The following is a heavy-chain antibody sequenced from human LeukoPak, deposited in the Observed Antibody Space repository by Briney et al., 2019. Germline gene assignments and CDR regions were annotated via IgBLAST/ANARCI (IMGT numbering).Heavy chain of an antibody. V-gene: IGHV3-43*02. CDR3: AKEQERFLGWLSFDY. Sequence: GGSLRLSCAASGFTFGDYAMHWVRQAPGKGLEWVSLISGDGGSTYYADSVKGRFTISRDNSKNSLYLQMNSLRTEDTALYYCAKEQERFLGWLSFDYWGQGTLVTVSS. D-gene: IGHD3-3*01. J-gene: IGHJ4*02. CDR1: GFTFGDYA. CDR2: ISGDGGST.